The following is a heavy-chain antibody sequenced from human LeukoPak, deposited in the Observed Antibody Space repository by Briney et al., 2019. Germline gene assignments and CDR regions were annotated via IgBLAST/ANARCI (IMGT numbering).Heavy chain of an antibody. CDR2: IYYSGST. CDR3: ARELAVVVPAAIGPDGGYIDY. CDR1: GGSISSGGYY. J-gene: IGHJ4*02. V-gene: IGHV4-31*03. D-gene: IGHD2-2*01. Sequence: PSETLSLTCTVSGGSISSGGYYWSWIRQHPGKGLEWIGYIYYSGSTYYNPSLKSRVTISVDTSKNQFSLKLSSLTAADTAVYYCARELAVVVPAAIGPDGGYIDYWGQGTLVTVSS.